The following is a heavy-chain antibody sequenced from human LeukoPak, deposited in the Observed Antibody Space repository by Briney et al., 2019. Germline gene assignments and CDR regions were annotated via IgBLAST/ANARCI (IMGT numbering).Heavy chain of an antibody. Sequence: SETLSLTCTVSGGSISSYYWSWIRQPAGKGLEWIGRIYTSGSTNYNPSLKSRVTISVDKSKNQFSLKLSSVTAADTAVYFCARDVHYSTSSVYYYYYMDVWGKGTTVTVSS. CDR1: GGSISSYY. V-gene: IGHV4-4*07. D-gene: IGHD6-6*01. J-gene: IGHJ6*03. CDR2: IYTSGST. CDR3: ARDVHYSTSSVYYYYYMDV.